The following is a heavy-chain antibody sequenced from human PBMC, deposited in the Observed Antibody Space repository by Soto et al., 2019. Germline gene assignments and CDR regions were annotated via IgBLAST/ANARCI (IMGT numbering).Heavy chain of an antibody. V-gene: IGHV1-18*01. CDR1: GYTFTSYG. D-gene: IGHD1-26*01. J-gene: IGHJ6*02. CDR3: ARDSGPSHLYYYYGMDV. CDR2: ISAYNGNT. Sequence: ASVKVSCKASGYTFTSYGISWVRQAPGQGLEWMGWISAYNGNTNYAQKLQGRVTMTTDTSTSTAYMELRSLRSDDTAVYYCARDSGPSHLYYYYGMDVWGQGTTVTVSS.